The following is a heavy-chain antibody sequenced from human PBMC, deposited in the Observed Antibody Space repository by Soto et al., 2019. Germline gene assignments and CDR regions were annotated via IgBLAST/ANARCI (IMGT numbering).Heavy chain of an antibody. D-gene: IGHD1-1*01. Sequence: EVQLLESGGQLVQPGGSLRLSCAASGFTFSSYPMSWVRQTPTKGLEWVSVISGGGYNTYYADSVEGRFTISRDNFENTLFLKMNSPRPKDTAVYYCAKCGGRGWNDRSSNWFDPWGQGTLVTVSS. CDR3: AKCGGRGWNDRSSNWFDP. V-gene: IGHV3-23*01. CDR2: ISGGGYNT. CDR1: GFTFSSYP. J-gene: IGHJ5*02.